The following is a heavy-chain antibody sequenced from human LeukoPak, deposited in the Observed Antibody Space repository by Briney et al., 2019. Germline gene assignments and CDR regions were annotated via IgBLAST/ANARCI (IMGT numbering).Heavy chain of an antibody. V-gene: IGHV3-23*01. CDR2: IVSGSGGST. J-gene: IGHJ4*02. CDR1: GFTFSSNA. CDR3: AKKGVIGPQTYYFDY. D-gene: IGHD3/OR15-3a*01. Sequence: GGSLRLSCAASGFTFSSNAMYWVRQAPGKGLEWVSAIVSGSGGSTYYADSVKGRFTISRDNSKNTLYLQMNSLRAEDTAVYYCAKKGVIGPQTYYFDYWGQGTLVFVSS.